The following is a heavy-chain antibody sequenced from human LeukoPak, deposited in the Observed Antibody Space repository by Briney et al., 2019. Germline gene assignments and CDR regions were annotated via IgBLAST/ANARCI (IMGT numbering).Heavy chain of an antibody. Sequence: SCKVSGYTLTELSMTWVRQAPGKGLEWVSVIYKDGRTFYADSVKGRFTISRDNSKNTLYLQMNSLRAEDTAVYYCAKSLTYYHENSDSIWGQGTLVTASS. CDR3: AKSLTYYHENSDSI. CDR2: IYKDGRT. J-gene: IGHJ4*02. CDR1: GYTLTELS. D-gene: IGHD3-22*01. V-gene: IGHV3-53*01.